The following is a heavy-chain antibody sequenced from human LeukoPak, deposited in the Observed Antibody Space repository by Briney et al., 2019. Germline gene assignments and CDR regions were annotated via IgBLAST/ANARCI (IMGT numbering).Heavy chain of an antibody. Sequence: ETLSLTCAVYGLSFSGYYWSWIRQPPGKGLEWIGEINHSGSTNYNPSLKSRVTISVDTSKNQFSLKLSSVTAADTAVYYCARGFPGTTLWYWGQGTLVTVSS. CDR2: INHSGST. D-gene: IGHD1-1*01. CDR1: GLSFSGYY. V-gene: IGHV4-34*01. CDR3: ARGFPGTTLWY. J-gene: IGHJ4*02.